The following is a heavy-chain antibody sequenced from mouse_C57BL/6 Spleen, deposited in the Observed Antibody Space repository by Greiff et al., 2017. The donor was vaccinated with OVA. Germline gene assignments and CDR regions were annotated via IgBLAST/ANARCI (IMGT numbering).Heavy chain of an antibody. CDR1: GYTFTSYW. V-gene: IGHV1-5*01. CDR2: IYPGNSDT. Sequence: EVQLQQSGTVLARPGASVKMSCKTSGYTFTSYWMHWVKQRPGQGLEWIGAIYPGNSDTSYNQKFKGKAKLTAFTSASPAYMELSSLTNEDSAVYYCTRGDYDYGLDYWGQGTTLTVSS. CDR3: TRGDYDYGLDY. D-gene: IGHD2-4*01. J-gene: IGHJ2*01.